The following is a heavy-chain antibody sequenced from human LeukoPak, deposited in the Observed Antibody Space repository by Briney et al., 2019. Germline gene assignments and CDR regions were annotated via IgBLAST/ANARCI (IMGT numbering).Heavy chain of an antibody. V-gene: IGHV3-48*01. CDR1: GFTFSSYS. CDR3: ARESIYGHRDFNF. J-gene: IGHJ4*02. D-gene: IGHD2-21*01. CDR2: ISSGSRTI. Sequence: PGGSLRLSCAASGFTFSSYSMNWVRQAPGKGLEWISYISSGSRTIFYGDSVKGRFTVSRDNAKNSLYLQMRSLRAEDTAVYYCARESIYGHRDFNFWGQGTLVTVSS.